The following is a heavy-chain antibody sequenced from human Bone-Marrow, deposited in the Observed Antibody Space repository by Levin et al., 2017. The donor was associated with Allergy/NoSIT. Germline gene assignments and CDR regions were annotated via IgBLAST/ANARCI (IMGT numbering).Heavy chain of an antibody. D-gene: IGHD6-19*01. J-gene: IGHJ5*02. V-gene: IGHV3-66*01. Sequence: GESLKISCAASGFPVSSNFMSWVRQAPGKGLEWVSIIYSTSTTYYADSVMGRFTISRDNSKNTLHLQMNSLTAEDTAVYYCARDFMAGWFDPWGQGTLVTVSS. CDR3: ARDFMAGWFDP. CDR2: IYSTSTT. CDR1: GFPVSSNF.